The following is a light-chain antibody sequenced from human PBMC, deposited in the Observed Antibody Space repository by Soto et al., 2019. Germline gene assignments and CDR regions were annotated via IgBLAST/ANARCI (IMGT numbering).Light chain of an antibody. V-gene: IGLV1-47*01. CDR3: ASWDDSLNGVV. J-gene: IGLJ2*01. CDR2: RNN. CDR1: SSNIESDY. Sequence: QSVLIQPPSASGTPGQRVTISCSGSSSNIESDYVYWYQQLPGTAPKLLIYRNNQRPSGVPDRFSGSKSGASASLAISGLQSEDEADYYCASWDDSLNGVVFGGGTKLTVL.